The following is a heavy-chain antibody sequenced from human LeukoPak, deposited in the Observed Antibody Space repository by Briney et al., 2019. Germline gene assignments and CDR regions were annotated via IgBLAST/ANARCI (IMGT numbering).Heavy chain of an antibody. Sequence: GGSLRLSCAASGFTFSDYYMSWIRQAPGKGLEWVSYISSSGNTIYYADSVKGRFAISRDNAKNSLYLQMNSLRAEDTAVYYCARVGPGTMIVETFFFDYWGQGTLVTVSS. J-gene: IGHJ4*02. CDR3: ARVGPGTMIVETFFFDY. CDR1: GFTFSDYY. V-gene: IGHV3-11*04. D-gene: IGHD3-22*01. CDR2: ISSSGNTI.